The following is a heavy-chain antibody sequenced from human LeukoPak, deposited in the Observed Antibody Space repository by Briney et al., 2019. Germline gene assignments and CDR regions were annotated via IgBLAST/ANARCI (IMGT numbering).Heavy chain of an antibody. CDR3: ARRGRRDYYGSGSL. V-gene: IGHV4-39*01. CDR2: IYYSGST. J-gene: IGHJ1*01. Sequence: SETVSLTCTVSGGSISSSSYYWGWIRQPPGKGLEWIGSIYYSGSTYYNPSLKSRVTISVDTSKNQFSLKLSSVTAADTAVYYCARRGRRDYYGSGSLWSQGTPVTVYS. CDR1: GGSISSSSYY. D-gene: IGHD3-10*01.